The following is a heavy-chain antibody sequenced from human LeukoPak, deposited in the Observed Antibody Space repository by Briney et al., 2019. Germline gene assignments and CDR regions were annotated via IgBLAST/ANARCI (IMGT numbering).Heavy chain of an antibody. D-gene: IGHD2-2*01. CDR1: GYSISSGYY. V-gene: IGHV4-38-2*02. CDR3: ARGANIVVVPAAISGHPADWFDP. CDR2: ISHSGST. J-gene: IGHJ5*02. Sequence: SETLSLTCTVSGYSISSGYYWVWIRQPPGKGLEWIGSISHSGSTYYKPSLKSRVTISVDTAQNQFSLKLSSVTAADTAVYYCARGANIVVVPAAISGHPADWFDPWGQGTLVTVSS.